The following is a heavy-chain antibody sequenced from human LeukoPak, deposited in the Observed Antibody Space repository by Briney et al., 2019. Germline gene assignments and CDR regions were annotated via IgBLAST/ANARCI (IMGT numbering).Heavy chain of an antibody. D-gene: IGHD3-22*01. V-gene: IGHV3-11*04. CDR3: ARDWWDSSGYFDY. J-gene: IGHJ4*02. CDR2: ISSSSSTI. Sequence: GGSLRLSCAASGFTFSDYYMSWIRQAPGKGLEWVSYISSSSSTIYYADSVKGRFTISRDNAKNSVYLQMNSLRAEDTAVYYCARDWWDSSGYFDYWGQGTLVTVSS. CDR1: GFTFSDYY.